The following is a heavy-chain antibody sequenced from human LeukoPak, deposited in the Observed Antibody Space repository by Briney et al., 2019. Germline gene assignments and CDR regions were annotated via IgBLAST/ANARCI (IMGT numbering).Heavy chain of an antibody. J-gene: IGHJ4*02. D-gene: IGHD2-2*01. CDR1: GFTFSSYG. V-gene: IGHV3-33*06. CDR3: AKDRCSSTSCHTKTFDY. CDR2: IWYDGSNK. Sequence: GRSLRLSCAASGFTFSSYGMHWVRQAPGKGLEWVAVIWYDGSNKYYADSVKGRFTISRDNSKNTLYLQMNSLRAEDTAVYYCAKDRCSSTSCHTKTFDYWGQGTLVTVSS.